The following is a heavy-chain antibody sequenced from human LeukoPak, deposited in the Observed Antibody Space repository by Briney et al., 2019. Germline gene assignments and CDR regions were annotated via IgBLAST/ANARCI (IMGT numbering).Heavy chain of an antibody. J-gene: IGHJ4*02. CDR3: ARDPLGYDSSGYSNYFDY. CDR1: GGTFSSYA. Sequence: SVKVSFKASGGTFSSYAISWVRQAPGQGLEWMGRIIPIFGIANYAQKFQGRVTITADKSTSTAYMELSSLRSGDTAVYYCARDPLGYDSSGYSNYFDYWGQGTLVTVSS. V-gene: IGHV1-69*04. D-gene: IGHD3-22*01. CDR2: IIPIFGIA.